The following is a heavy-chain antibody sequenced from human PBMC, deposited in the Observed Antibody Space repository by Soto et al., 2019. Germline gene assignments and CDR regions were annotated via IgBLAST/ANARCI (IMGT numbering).Heavy chain of an antibody. CDR3: AKHWGSSGWFNWFDP. CDR1: GFTLSNTG. D-gene: IGHD6-19*01. CDR2: ISHDGSNT. J-gene: IGHJ5*02. V-gene: IGHV3-30*18. Sequence: VQLVESGGGVVQPGRSLRLSCVASGFTLSNTGMHWVRQAPGKGLAWVAMISHDGSNTYYGDSVKGRFTISRDNSWNTLYLQMDSLIPEDTAVYYCAKHWGSSGWFNWFDPWGQGTLVTVSS.